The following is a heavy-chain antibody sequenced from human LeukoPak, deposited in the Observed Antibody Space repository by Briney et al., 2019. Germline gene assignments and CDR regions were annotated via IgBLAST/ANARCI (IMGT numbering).Heavy chain of an antibody. V-gene: IGHV1-18*04. D-gene: IGHD6-13*01. J-gene: IGHJ4*02. CDR3: ARDRGQQLVWGYFDY. Sequence: ASVKVSCKASGYTFTSYGISWVRQPPGQGLEWMGWISAYNGNTNYAQKLQGRVTMTTDTSTSTAYMELRSLRSDDTAVYYCARDRGQQLVWGYFDYWGQGTLVTVSS. CDR1: GYTFTSYG. CDR2: ISAYNGNT.